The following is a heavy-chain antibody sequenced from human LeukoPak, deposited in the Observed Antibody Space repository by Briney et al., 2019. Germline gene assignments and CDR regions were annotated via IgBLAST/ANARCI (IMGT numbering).Heavy chain of an antibody. CDR3: ARGSRGYYFDY. CDR2: FDPEDGET. J-gene: IGHJ4*02. Sequence: GASVKVSCKVSGYTLTELSMHWVRQAPGKGLEWMGGFDPEDGETIYAQKFQGRVTKTRDTSISTAYMELSRLRSDDTAVYYCARGSRGYYFDYWGQGTLVTVSS. D-gene: IGHD5-24*01. CDR1: GYTLTELS. V-gene: IGHV1-24*01.